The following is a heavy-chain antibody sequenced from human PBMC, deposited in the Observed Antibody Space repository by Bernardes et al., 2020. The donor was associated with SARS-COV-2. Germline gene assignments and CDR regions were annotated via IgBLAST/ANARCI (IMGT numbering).Heavy chain of an antibody. CDR3: ARSGNYYDSSGSPFYGMNV. D-gene: IGHD3-22*01. J-gene: IGHJ6*02. CDR1: GYTFTSYG. CDR2: ISAYHGNT. V-gene: IGHV1-18*01. Sequence: ASVKVSCKASGYTFTSYGISWVRQAPGQGLEWMGWISAYHGNTNDAQQLQGRVTMTTDTSTSTAYMELRSLRSDDTAVYYCARSGNYYDSSGSPFYGMNVWGQGTTVTVS.